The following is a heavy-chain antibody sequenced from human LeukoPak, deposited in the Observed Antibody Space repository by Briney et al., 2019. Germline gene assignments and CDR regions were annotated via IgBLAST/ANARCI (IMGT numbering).Heavy chain of an antibody. CDR3: ARVRYYGSGSLDFDY. Sequence: GASVKVSCKASGYTLTSYVMNWMRQAPGQGLEWMGWINPNSGGTNYAQKFQGWVTMTRDTSISTAYMELSRLRSDDTAVYYCARVRYYGSGSLDFDYWGQGTLVTVSS. J-gene: IGHJ4*02. CDR1: GYTLTSYV. V-gene: IGHV1-2*04. D-gene: IGHD3-10*01. CDR2: INPNSGGT.